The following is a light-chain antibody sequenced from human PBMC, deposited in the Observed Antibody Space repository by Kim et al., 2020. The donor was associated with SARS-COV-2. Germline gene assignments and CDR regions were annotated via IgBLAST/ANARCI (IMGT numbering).Light chain of an antibody. Sequence: TISGTGSSSNIGAGYAVHWYQQLPGTAPKLVIYGNTNRPSGVPDRFSGSKSGTSASLAITGLQAEDEADYYCQSYDSSLSGPVVFGGGTQLTVL. CDR2: GNT. CDR3: QSYDSSLSGPVV. V-gene: IGLV1-40*01. J-gene: IGLJ2*01. CDR1: SSNIGAGYA.